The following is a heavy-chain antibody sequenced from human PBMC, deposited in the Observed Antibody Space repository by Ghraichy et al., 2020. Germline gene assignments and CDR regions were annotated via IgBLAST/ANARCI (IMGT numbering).Heavy chain of an antibody. CDR1: GGSISSYY. D-gene: IGHD1-26*01. Sequence: SETPSLTCTVSGGSISSYYWSWIRQPPGKGLEWIGYIYYSGSTNYNPSLKSRVTISVDTSKNQFSLKLSSVTAADTAVYYCARDVGQPGAFDIWGQGTMVTVSS. J-gene: IGHJ3*02. CDR2: IYYSGST. CDR3: ARDVGQPGAFDI. V-gene: IGHV4-59*01.